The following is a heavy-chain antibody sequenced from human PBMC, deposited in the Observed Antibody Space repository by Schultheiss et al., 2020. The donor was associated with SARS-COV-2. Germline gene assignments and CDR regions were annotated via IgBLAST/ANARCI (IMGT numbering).Heavy chain of an antibody. Sequence: SVKVSCKASGYTFTSYGISWVRQAPGQGLEWMGGIIPIFGTANYAQKFQGRVTITADESTSTAYMELRSLRSEDTAVYYCARLPWFDPWGQGTLVTVSS. CDR2: IIPIFGTA. V-gene: IGHV1-69*13. J-gene: IGHJ5*02. CDR3: ARLPWFDP. CDR1: GYTFTSYG. D-gene: IGHD1-26*01.